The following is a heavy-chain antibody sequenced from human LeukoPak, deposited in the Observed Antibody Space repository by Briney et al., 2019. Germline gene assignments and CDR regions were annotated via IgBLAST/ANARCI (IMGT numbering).Heavy chain of an antibody. CDR1: GFTFSSYW. CDR3: ARDRPRGYDSSTFDY. CDR2: ISGIGGRT. J-gene: IGHJ4*02. V-gene: IGHV3-23*01. Sequence: GGSLRLSCAASGFTFSSYWMHWVRQAPGKGLEWVSDISGIGGRTYYADSVKGRFTISRDNGKHTLYLQMNSLRAEDTAVFYCARDRPRGYDSSTFDYWGQGTLVTVSS. D-gene: IGHD3-22*01.